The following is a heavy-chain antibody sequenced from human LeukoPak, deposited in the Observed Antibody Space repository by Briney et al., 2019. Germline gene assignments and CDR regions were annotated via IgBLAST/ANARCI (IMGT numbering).Heavy chain of an antibody. CDR3: ARVIAAAGTQWFDP. CDR1: GGSISSYN. V-gene: IGHV4-59*08. CDR2: IYYSGST. J-gene: IGHJ5*02. D-gene: IGHD6-13*01. Sequence: SETLSLTCTVSGGSISSYNWSWIRQPPGKGLEWIGYIYYSGSTNYNPSLKSRVTISVDTSKNQFSLKLSSVTAADTAVYYCARVIAAAGTQWFDPWGQGTLVTVSS.